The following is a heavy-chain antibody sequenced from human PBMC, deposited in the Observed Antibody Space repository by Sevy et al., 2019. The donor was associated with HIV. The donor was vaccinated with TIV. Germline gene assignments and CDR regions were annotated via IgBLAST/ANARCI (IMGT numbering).Heavy chain of an antibody. CDR1: GVTFSSYI. J-gene: IGHJ4*02. CDR2: ITPVLGTT. D-gene: IGHD3-3*02. V-gene: IGHV1-69*13. Sequence: ASVKVSCKASGVTFSSYITSWVRQAPGQGLEWMGGITPVLGTTNYARNFKDRVTITADESTNTVYMELRSLRSEDTAVYFCARWSISLDYWGQGTLVTVSS. CDR3: ARWSISLDY.